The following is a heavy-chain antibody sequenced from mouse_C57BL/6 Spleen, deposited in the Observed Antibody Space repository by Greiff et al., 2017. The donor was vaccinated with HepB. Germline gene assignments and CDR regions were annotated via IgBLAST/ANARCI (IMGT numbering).Heavy chain of an antibody. CDR2: ISSGGSYT. Sequence: EVKLVVSGGDLVKPGGSLKLSCAASGFTFSSYGMSWVRQTPDKRLEWVATISSGGSYTYYPDSVKGRFTISRDNAKNTLYLQMSSLKSEDTAMYYCARRGLLDYFDYWGQGTTLTVSS. V-gene: IGHV5-6*02. CDR1: GFTFSSYG. CDR3: ARRGLLDYFDY. J-gene: IGHJ2*01. D-gene: IGHD2-3*01.